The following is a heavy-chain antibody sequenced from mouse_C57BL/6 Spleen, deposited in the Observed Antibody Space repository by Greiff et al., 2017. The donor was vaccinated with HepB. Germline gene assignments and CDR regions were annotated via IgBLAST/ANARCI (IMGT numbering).Heavy chain of an antibody. Sequence: EVKLMESGGGLVQPGGSLSLSCAASGFTFTDYYMSWVRQPPGKALEWLGFIRNKANGYTTEYSASVKGRFTISRDNSQSILYLQMNALRAEDSATYYCARGWDEDYWGQGTTLTVSS. CDR3: ARGWDEDY. J-gene: IGHJ2*01. V-gene: IGHV7-3*01. CDR1: GFTFTDYY. CDR2: IRNKANGYTT. D-gene: IGHD4-1*01.